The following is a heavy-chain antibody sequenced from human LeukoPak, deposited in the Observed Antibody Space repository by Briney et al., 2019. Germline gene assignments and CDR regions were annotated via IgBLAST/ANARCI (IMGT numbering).Heavy chain of an antibody. J-gene: IGHJ4*02. CDR1: GGSFSGYY. V-gene: IGHV4-34*01. Sequence: ASETLSLTCAVYGGSFSGYYWSWIRQPPGKGLEWIGEINHSGSTNYNPSLKSRVTISVDTSKNQFSLKLSSVTAADTAVYYCARGPIAVAATGFNYWGQGTLVTVSS. CDR2: INHSGST. CDR3: ARGPIAVAATGFNY. D-gene: IGHD6-19*01.